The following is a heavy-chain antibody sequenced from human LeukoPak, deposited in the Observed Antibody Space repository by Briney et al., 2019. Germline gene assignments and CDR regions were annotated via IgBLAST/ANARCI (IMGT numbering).Heavy chain of an antibody. J-gene: IGHJ3*02. V-gene: IGHV5-51*01. CDR2: IYAGDSDT. Sequence: GESLKISCKGSGYSFTSYWIGWVRQMPGKGLEWMGLIYAGDSDTRYSPSFQGQVTISADKSISTAYLQWSSLKASDTAMYYCARAWLQSLIDAFDIWGQGTMVTVSS. D-gene: IGHD5-24*01. CDR1: GYSFTSYW. CDR3: ARAWLQSLIDAFDI.